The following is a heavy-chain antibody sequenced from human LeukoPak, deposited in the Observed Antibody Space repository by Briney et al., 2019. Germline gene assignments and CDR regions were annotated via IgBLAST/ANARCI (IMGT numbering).Heavy chain of an antibody. Sequence: GASVKVSCKASGGTFISYAISWVRQAPGQGLEWMGGIIPIFGTANYAQKFQGRVTITADESTSTAYMELSSLRSEDTAVYYCAREDYGSGSYYLGWGQGTLVTVSS. CDR1: GGTFISYA. V-gene: IGHV1-69*13. D-gene: IGHD3-10*01. J-gene: IGHJ4*02. CDR2: IIPIFGTA. CDR3: AREDYGSGSYYLG.